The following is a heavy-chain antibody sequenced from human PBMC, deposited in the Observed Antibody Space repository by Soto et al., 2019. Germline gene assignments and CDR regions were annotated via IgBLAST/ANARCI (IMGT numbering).Heavy chain of an antibody. CDR1: GYTFTSYG. D-gene: IGHD4-17*01. CDR3: ARVSCINPMCDYAGYYGMDV. V-gene: IGHV1-18*01. J-gene: IGHJ6*02. CDR2: IGDYNGNT. Sequence: QVQLVQSGAEVKKPGASVKVSCKASGYTFTSYGISWVRQAPGQGLEWMGWIGDYNGNTNYAQKLQGRVTMTTDTSTSTAYMELRSLRSDDTAVYYCARVSCINPMCDYAGYYGMDVWGQGTTVTVSS.